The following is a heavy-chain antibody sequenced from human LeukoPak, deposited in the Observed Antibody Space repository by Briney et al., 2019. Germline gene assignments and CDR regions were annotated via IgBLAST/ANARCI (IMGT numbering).Heavy chain of an antibody. D-gene: IGHD3-3*01. V-gene: IGHV4-34*01. CDR1: GGSFSGYY. CDR3: ARRRVRGVYDFWSGPGTTPMDV. Sequence: SETLSLTCAVYGGSFSGYYWSWIRQPPGKGLEWIGEINHSGSTNYNPSLESRVTISVDTSKNQFSLKLSSVTAADTAVYYCARRRVRGVYDFWSGPGTTPMDVWGQGTTVTVSS. J-gene: IGHJ6*02. CDR2: INHSGST.